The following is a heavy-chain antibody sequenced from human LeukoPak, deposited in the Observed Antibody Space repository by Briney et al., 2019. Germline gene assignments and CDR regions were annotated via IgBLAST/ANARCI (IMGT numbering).Heavy chain of an antibody. Sequence: GGSLRLSCAASGAAHTKYGMKWVRQAAGAGLEYISGISRSGDITHYADSVKGRFTISRDNVQNTLYLQMNSLRADDTALYYCATEGFYYWGPGTQVTVSS. CDR3: ATEGFYY. V-gene: IGHV3-23*01. CDR2: ISRSGDIT. J-gene: IGHJ4*02. CDR1: GAAHTKYG.